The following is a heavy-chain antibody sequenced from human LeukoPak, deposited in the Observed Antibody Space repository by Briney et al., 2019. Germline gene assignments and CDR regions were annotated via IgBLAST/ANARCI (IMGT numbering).Heavy chain of an antibody. CDR3: ARASLVAGTDAEYFQH. CDR2: IWYDGSNK. Sequence: GGSLRLSCAASGVTFSSYGMHWVRQAPGKGLEWVAVIWYDGSNKYYADSVKGRFTISRDNSKNTLYLQMNSLRAEDTAVYYCARASLVAGTDAEYFQHWGQGTLVTVSS. V-gene: IGHV3-33*01. D-gene: IGHD6-19*01. CDR1: GVTFSSYG. J-gene: IGHJ1*01.